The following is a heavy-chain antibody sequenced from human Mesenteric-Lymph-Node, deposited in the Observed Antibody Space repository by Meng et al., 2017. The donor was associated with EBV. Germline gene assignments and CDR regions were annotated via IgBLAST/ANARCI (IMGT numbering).Heavy chain of an antibody. J-gene: IGHJ5*02. CDR2: INTNTGDP. D-gene: IGHD3-22*01. CDR1: GYTSTTYA. V-gene: IGHV7-4-1*02. CDR3: ARDDSSAYPNQEWFDP. Sequence: QVQLVQSGSELKKPGASVKVSCKAFGYTSTTYAINWVRQAPGQGLEWMGWINTNTGDPTYAQGFTGRFVFSLDTSVSTAYLQISGLKAEDTAVYFCARDDSSAYPNQEWFDPWGQGTLVTVSS.